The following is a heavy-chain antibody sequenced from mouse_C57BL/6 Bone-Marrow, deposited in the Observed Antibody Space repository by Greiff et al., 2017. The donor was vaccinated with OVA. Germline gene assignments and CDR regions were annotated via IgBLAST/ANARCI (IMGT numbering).Heavy chain of an antibody. CDR3: ARMAYYSNWNYAMDY. CDR1: GFSLTSYG. J-gene: IGHJ4*01. V-gene: IGHV2-2*01. D-gene: IGHD2-5*01. Sequence: VKLVESGPGLVQPSQSLSITCTVSGFSLTSYGVHWVRQSPGKGLEWLGVIWSGGSTDYNAAFISRLSISKDNSKSQVFFKMNSLQADETAIYYCARMAYYSNWNYAMDYWGQGTSVTVSS. CDR2: IWSGGST.